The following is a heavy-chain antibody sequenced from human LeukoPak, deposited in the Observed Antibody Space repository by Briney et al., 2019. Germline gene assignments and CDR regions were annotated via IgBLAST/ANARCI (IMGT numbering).Heavy chain of an antibody. CDR1: GFTFSSYA. Sequence: GGSLRLSCAASGFTFSSYAMSWVRQAPGKGLEWVSAISGSGGSTYYADSVKGRFTISRDNSKNTLYLQMNSLRAEDTAVYYCAKTEADYYYDSRGLGAFDIWGQGTMVTVSS. CDR2: ISGSGGST. V-gene: IGHV3-23*01. D-gene: IGHD3-22*01. J-gene: IGHJ3*02. CDR3: AKTEADYYYDSRGLGAFDI.